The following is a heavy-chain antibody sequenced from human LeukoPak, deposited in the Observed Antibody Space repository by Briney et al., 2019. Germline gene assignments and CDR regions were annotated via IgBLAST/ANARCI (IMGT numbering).Heavy chain of an antibody. J-gene: IGHJ4*02. CDR3: ARGSSGWYSHLGY. V-gene: IGHV4-59*01. Sequence: SETLSLTCTVSGGSISSYYWNWIRQPPGKGLEWIGYIYYSGSTNYNPSLYYSGSTNYNPSLKSRVTISVDTSRNQFSLKLRSVTAADTAVYYCARGSSGWYSHLGYWGQGTLVTVSS. D-gene: IGHD6-19*01. CDR2: IYYSGSTNYNPSLYYSGST. CDR1: GGSISSYY.